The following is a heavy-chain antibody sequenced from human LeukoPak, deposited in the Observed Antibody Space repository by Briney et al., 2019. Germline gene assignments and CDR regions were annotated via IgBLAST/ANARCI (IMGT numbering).Heavy chain of an antibody. Sequence: GGSLRLSCAASGNYWMHWVRQAPGKGLVWVSHINGDGSWTTYAGSVKGRFTISKDNAKNTVYLQMNNLRAEDTAVYYCVSFYETYWGRGTLVTVSS. D-gene: IGHD2-2*01. CDR3: VSFYETY. J-gene: IGHJ4*02. CDR2: INGDGSWT. CDR1: GNYW. V-gene: IGHV3-74*01.